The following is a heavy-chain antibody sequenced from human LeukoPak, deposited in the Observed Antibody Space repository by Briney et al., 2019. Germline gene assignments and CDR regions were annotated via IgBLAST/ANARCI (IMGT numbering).Heavy chain of an antibody. Sequence: SETLSLTCTVSGGSISSSSYYWGWIRQPPGKGLEWIGSIYYSGSTYYNPSLKSRVTISVDTSKNQFSLKLSSVTAADTAVYYCARVNDYYDSSDYGPEPLAFDIWGQGTMVTVSS. D-gene: IGHD3-22*01. CDR3: ARVNDYYDSSDYGPEPLAFDI. CDR2: IYYSGST. J-gene: IGHJ3*02. V-gene: IGHV4-39*07. CDR1: GGSISSSSYY.